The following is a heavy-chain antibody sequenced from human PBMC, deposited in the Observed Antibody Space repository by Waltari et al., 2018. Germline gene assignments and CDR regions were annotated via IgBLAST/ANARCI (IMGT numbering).Heavy chain of an antibody. CDR2: ISGSGGST. CDR1: GFTFSSYA. D-gene: IGHD2-15*01. Sequence: EVQLVESGGGLVQPGGSLRLSCAASGFTFSSYAMRWVRQAPGKGLEWVSGISGSGGSTYYADSVKGRFTISRDNPKNTLYLQMNSLRAEDTAVYYCAKVLVVVAATLAFDYWGQGTLVTVSS. CDR3: AKVLVVVAATLAFDY. J-gene: IGHJ4*02. V-gene: IGHV3-23*04.